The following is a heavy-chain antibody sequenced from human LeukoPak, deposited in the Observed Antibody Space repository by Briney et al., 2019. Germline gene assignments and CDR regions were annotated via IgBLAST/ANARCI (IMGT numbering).Heavy chain of an antibody. CDR2: IYHSGST. CDR3: ARGRRDYFHRRLDY. Sequence: SETLSLTCTVSGYSISSGYYWGWIRQPPGKGLEWIGSIYHSGSTYYNPSLKSRVTISVDTSKNQFSLKLSSVTAADTAVYYCARGRRDYFHRRLDYWGQGTLVTVSS. V-gene: IGHV4-38-2*02. D-gene: IGHD2/OR15-2a*01. J-gene: IGHJ4*02. CDR1: GYSISSGYY.